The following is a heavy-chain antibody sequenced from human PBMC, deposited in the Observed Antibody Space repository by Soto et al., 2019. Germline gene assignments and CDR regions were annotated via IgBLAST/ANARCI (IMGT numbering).Heavy chain of an antibody. CDR2: INLTGSA. CDR3: ARYRAVNGAFEY. CDR1: GGSFSGSY. D-gene: IGHD1-26*01. Sequence: QVQLQQWGAGLLKPSETLSLTCGVSGGSFSGSYWNWIRQPPGKGLEWIGEINLTGSASYSPSLRSRVTISIDTSRNQFSLNVDSATAADTAVYYCARYRAVNGAFEYWGQGSLVTVSP. J-gene: IGHJ4*02. V-gene: IGHV4-34*01.